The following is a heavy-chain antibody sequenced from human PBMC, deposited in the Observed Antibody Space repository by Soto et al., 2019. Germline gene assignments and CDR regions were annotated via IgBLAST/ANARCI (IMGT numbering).Heavy chain of an antibody. CDR1: GDSVSSNSVA. V-gene: IGHV6-1*01. CDR2: TYYKSKWYN. D-gene: IGHD1-7*01. J-gene: IGHJ4*02. CDR3: ARLLTGTSSRYFDY. Sequence: SQTLSLTCAISGDSVSSNSVAWNWIRQSPSRGLEWLGRTYYKSKWYNDYAVSVKSRITINPDTSKNQFSLQLNSVTPEDTAMYYCARLLTGTSSRYFDYWGQGTVVTVSS.